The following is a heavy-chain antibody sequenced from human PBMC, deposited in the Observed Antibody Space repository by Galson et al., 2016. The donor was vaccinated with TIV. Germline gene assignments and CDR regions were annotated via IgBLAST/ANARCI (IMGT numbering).Heavy chain of an antibody. D-gene: IGHD1-1*01. CDR2: IRSNTDGGTI. J-gene: IGHJ3*02. V-gene: IGHV3-15*07. CDR3: TRTAMGSTRNAFDI. Sequence: SLRLSCAGSGINFNNGWMNWVRQAPGKGLEWVGRIRSNTDGGTIDYAAPVKGRFTISRDDSRNIAYLQMNSLKTEDTAVYYCTRTAMGSTRNAFDIWGQWTVVTVSS. CDR1: GINFNNGW.